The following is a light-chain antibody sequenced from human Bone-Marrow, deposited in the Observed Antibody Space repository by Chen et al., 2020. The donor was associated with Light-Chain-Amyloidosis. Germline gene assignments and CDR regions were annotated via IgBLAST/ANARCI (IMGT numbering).Light chain of an antibody. J-gene: IGLJ3*02. V-gene: IGLV3-21*02. CDR2: DDS. Sequence: SYVLTQPSSVSVAPGQTATIACGGNNIGSTSVHWYQQTPGQTPLLVVYDDSDRPSGIPERLSGSNSGNTATLTISRVGAGDEADSSCQVWGSSSDRPVFGGGTKLTVL. CDR3: QVWGSSSDRPV. CDR1: NIGSTS.